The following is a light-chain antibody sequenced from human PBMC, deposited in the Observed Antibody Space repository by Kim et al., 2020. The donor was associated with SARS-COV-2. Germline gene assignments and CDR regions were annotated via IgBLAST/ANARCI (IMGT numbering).Light chain of an antibody. CDR1: SCHIANKP. J-gene: IGLJ3*02. CDR2: SDN. Sequence: GQRVTISWSGSSCHIANKPVNWYQQVPGAAPQPLIYSDNHRPSGVPDRFSVSKSGTSASLAISGLQSEDEADYYCAAWDGSLNAWVFGGGTQLTVL. V-gene: IGLV1-44*01. CDR3: AAWDGSLNAWV.